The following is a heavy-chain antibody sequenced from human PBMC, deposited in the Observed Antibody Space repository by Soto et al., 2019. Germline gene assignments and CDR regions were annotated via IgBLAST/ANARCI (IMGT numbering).Heavy chain of an antibody. D-gene: IGHD3-10*01. CDR3: AREVNRSPARGPNWFDP. J-gene: IGHJ5*02. CDR1: GASITNSHW. CDR2: TYHSGTT. V-gene: IGHV4-4*02. Sequence: QVQLQESGPGLVQPSGTLSLTCAVSGASITNSHWWSWVRQTPGKGLEWIGETYHSGTTHYNPSLQTRVTISIDKFTNQFSLKMNSVTAADTAVYYCAREVNRSPARGPNWFDPWGQGTLVNVSS.